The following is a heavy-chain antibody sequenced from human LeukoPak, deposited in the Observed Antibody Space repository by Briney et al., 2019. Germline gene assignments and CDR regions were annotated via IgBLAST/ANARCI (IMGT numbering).Heavy chain of an antibody. J-gene: IGHJ4*02. CDR2: IIPIFGTA. D-gene: IGHD6-13*01. Sequence: ASVKVSCKASGGTFSSYAISWVRQAPGQGLGWMGGIIPIFGTANYAQKFQGRVTITTDESTSTAYMELSSLRSEDTAVYYCAASVDGSSWYGDYWGQGTLVTVSS. CDR3: AASVDGSSWYGDY. V-gene: IGHV1-69*05. CDR1: GGTFSSYA.